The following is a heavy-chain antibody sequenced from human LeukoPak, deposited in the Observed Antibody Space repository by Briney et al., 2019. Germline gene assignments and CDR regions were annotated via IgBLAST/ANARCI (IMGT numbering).Heavy chain of an antibody. V-gene: IGHV4-59*08. CDR2: IYYSGST. J-gene: IGHJ4*02. D-gene: IGHD3-9*01. CDR3: ARQRDDILTGYYNFDY. Sequence: SETLSLTCTVSGGSISSYYWSWIRQPPGKGLEWIGYIYYSGSTNYNPSLKGRVTISVDTSKNQFSLKLSSVTAADTAVYYCARQRDDILTGYYNFDYWGQGTLVTVSS. CDR1: GGSISSYY.